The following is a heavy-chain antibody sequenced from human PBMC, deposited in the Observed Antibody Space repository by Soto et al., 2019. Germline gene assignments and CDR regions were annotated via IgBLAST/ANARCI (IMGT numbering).Heavy chain of an antibody. CDR2: IKSKTDGGTT. CDR1: GFTFSSAW. V-gene: IGHV3-15*07. D-gene: IGHD2-2*01. J-gene: IGHJ6*02. CDR3: TFTSTSTYYYYGMDV. Sequence: PGGSLRLSCAASGFTFSSAWMNWVRQAPGKGLEWVGRIKSKTDGGTTDYAAPVKGRFTISRDDSKNTLYLQMNSLKTEDTAVYYCTFTSTSTYYYYGMDVWGQGTTVTVSS.